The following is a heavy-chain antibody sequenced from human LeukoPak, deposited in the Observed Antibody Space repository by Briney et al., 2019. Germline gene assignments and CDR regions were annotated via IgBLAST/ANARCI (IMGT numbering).Heavy chain of an antibody. J-gene: IGHJ4*02. D-gene: IGHD1-26*01. V-gene: IGHV1-2*02. CDR2: INPNSGDT. CDR1: GYTFTGYY. CDR3: ARDLQWGPEY. Sequence: ASMKVSCKASGYTFTGYYMHWVRQAPGQGLEWMGWINPNSGDTNYAQKFQGRVTMTRDTSINTAYMELSRQRSDDTAVYYCARDLQWGPEYWGQGTLVTVSS.